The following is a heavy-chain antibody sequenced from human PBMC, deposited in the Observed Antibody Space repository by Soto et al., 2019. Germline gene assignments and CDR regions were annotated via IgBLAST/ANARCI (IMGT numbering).Heavy chain of an antibody. CDR3: AKNALLVADTATTWFDT. CDR1: RLAFSGYA. Sequence: ECSLRLSCSATRLAFSGYAMNWVRQAQGKGLKRDSVISGSGGTTYYADSAKGRFTISRDDAKNTLYLQRNSMRAEDTSVYYCAKNALLVADTATTWFDTLCQEDVLTISS. CDR2: ISGSGGTT. J-gene: IGHJ5*02. V-gene: IGHV3-23*01. D-gene: IGHD4-17*01.